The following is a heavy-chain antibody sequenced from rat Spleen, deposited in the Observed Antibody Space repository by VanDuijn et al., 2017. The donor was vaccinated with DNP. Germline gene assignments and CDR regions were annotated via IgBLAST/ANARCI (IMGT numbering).Heavy chain of an antibody. CDR2: ITSSGGST. V-gene: IGHV5-31*01. CDR1: GFTFNNYW. Sequence: EVQLVESGGDLVQPGRSLKLSCVASGFTFNNYWMTWIRQVPGKGLEWVASITSSGGSTYYPDSVKGRFTISRDNAKNTLYLQMNSLRSEDTATYYCARQRIRGPMDAWGQGTSVTVSS. CDR3: ARQRIRGPMDA. D-gene: IGHD4-3*01. J-gene: IGHJ4*01.